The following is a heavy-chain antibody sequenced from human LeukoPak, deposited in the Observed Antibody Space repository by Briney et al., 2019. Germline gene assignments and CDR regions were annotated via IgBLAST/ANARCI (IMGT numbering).Heavy chain of an antibody. CDR2: IYHSGST. Sequence: PSETLSLTCTVSGGSISSSSYYWGWIRQPPGKGLEWIGEIYHSGSTNYNPSLKSRVTISVDKSKNQFSLKLSSVTAADTAVYYCARSPSSGWYDGAFDIWGQGTMVTVSS. CDR3: ARSPSSGWYDGAFDI. CDR1: GGSISSSSYY. J-gene: IGHJ3*02. V-gene: IGHV4-39*07. D-gene: IGHD6-19*01.